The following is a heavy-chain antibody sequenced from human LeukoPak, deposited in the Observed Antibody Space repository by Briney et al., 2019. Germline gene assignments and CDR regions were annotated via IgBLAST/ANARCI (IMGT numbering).Heavy chain of an antibody. CDR3: ALSGDHVWFDP. Sequence: ASVKVSCKASGYTFSGYYIFWVRRAPGQGLEWMGWINPNSGGTNYAQEFQGRLTMTRDTSITTAYMELSTLRSDDTAVYYCALSGDHVWFDPWGEGTLVTVSS. D-gene: IGHD3-10*01. CDR1: GYTFSGYY. CDR2: INPNSGGT. J-gene: IGHJ5*02. V-gene: IGHV1-2*02.